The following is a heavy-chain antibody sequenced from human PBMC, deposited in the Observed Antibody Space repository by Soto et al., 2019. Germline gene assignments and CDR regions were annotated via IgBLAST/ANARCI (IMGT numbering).Heavy chain of an antibody. Sequence: QVQLVESGGGVVQPGRSLRLSCAASGFTFSSVAMHWVRQAPGKGLEWVAVISSDGSNNFYADSVKGRFTISRDNSKTTLYLQMNSLRAEDTAVYYCARDTVRGYYGVDIWGQGKMVTVSS. D-gene: IGHD3-10*01. V-gene: IGHV3-30-3*01. CDR2: ISSDGSNN. CDR3: ARDTVRGYYGVDI. CDR1: GFTFSSVA. J-gene: IGHJ3*02.